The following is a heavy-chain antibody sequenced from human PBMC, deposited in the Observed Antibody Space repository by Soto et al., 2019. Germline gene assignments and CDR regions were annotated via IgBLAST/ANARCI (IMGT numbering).Heavy chain of an antibody. CDR1: GFPFSGYW. D-gene: IGHD5-18*01. Sequence: EVQLVESGGGLVQPGGSLRLSCASSGFPFSGYWMSWVRQAPGRGLEWVANIKKDGSEKYYLDSVKGRFTISRDNAKNSLFLQMDSLRAEDTAMYYCARSGYTYVRPFDYWGQGTLVTVSS. J-gene: IGHJ4*02. CDR3: ARSGYTYVRPFDY. CDR2: IKKDGSEK. V-gene: IGHV3-7*01.